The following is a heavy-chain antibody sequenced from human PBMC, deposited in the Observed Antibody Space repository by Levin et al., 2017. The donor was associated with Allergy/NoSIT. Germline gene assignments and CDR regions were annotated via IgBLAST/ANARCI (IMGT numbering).Heavy chain of an antibody. CDR1: RGSVSSSSYC. D-gene: IGHD6-13*01. J-gene: IGHJ4*02. V-gene: IGHV4-39*01. CDR3: ASPPSSSWFYFAY. CDR2: IYSTGRT. Sequence: SETLSLTCTVYRGSVSSSSYCWAWIRQPPGKGLEWIATIYSTGRTYFNPSLKSRVTISTDTSKNEFSLKMNSVTAADTAVYYCASPPSSSWFYFAYWGQGSLVTVSS.